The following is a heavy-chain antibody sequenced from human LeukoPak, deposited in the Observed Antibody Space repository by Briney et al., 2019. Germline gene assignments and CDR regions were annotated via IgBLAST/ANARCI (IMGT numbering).Heavy chain of an antibody. V-gene: IGHV5-51*01. CDR3: ARPREEGTAMGLRAFDI. CDR2: IYPGDSDV. Sequence: GESLKISCKGSGYSFTTYWIGWVRQVPGKGLGWMGIIYPGDSDVRYSPSFQGQVTILADKSISTAYLQWSSLKASDTAMYYCARPREEGTAMGLRAFDIWGQGTMVTVSS. D-gene: IGHD5-18*01. J-gene: IGHJ3*02. CDR1: GYSFTTYW.